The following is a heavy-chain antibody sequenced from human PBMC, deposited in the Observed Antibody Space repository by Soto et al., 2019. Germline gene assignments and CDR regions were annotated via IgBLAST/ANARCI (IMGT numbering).Heavy chain of an antibody. CDR1: GYTFTSYD. D-gene: IGHD3-3*01. CDR3: ARAHVTIFGVVIMPHYYYYYGMDV. CDR2: MNPNSGNT. J-gene: IGHJ6*02. Sequence: GASVKVSCKASGYTFTSYDINWVRRATGQGLEWMGWMNPNSGNTGYAQKFQGRVTMTRNTSISTAYMELSSLRSEDTAVYYCARAHVTIFGVVIMPHYYYYYGMDVWGQGTTVTVSS. V-gene: IGHV1-8*01.